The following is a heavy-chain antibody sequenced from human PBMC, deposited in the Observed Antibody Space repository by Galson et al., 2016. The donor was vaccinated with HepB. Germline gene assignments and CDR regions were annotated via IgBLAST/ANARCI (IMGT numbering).Heavy chain of an antibody. CDR3: TRRDSSGFYNAYNWFDP. Sequence: SVKVSCKASGGSFNTYAISWLRQAPGQGLEWMGGIIPMFDTAIYAQKFQGRVTITADKSTSTAYMELSSLRSEDTAVYYCTRRDSSGFYNAYNWFDPWGQGTLVTVSS. CDR1: GGSFNTYA. CDR2: IIPMFDTA. V-gene: IGHV1-69*06. J-gene: IGHJ5*02. D-gene: IGHD3-22*01.